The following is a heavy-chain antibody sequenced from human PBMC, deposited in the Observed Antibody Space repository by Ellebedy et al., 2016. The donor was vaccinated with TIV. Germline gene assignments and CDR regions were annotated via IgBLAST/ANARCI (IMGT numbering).Heavy chain of an antibody. Sequence: MPSETLSLTCAVSGGPISSSNWWSWVRQPPGKGLEWIGEIYHSGSTNYNPSLKSRVTISVDKSKNQFSLKLSSVTAADTAVYFCAKLGGSGHFATSNAEYFQHWGQGTLVTVSS. V-gene: IGHV4-4*02. J-gene: IGHJ1*01. CDR3: AKLGGSGHFATSNAEYFQH. D-gene: IGHD3-22*01. CDR1: GGPISSSNW. CDR2: IYHSGST.